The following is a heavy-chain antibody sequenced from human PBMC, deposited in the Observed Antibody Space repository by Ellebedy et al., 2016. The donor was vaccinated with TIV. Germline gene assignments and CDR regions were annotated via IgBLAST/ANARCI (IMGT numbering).Heavy chain of an antibody. CDR3: AREHMTSTGSPLDY. D-gene: IGHD1-1*01. J-gene: IGHJ4*02. V-gene: IGHV3-48*01. CDR1: GFTFSTYS. Sequence: PGGSLRLSCAASGFTFSTYSMNRVRQAPGKGLEWVSYIGSRTYIVYYADSVKGRFTISRDISKNTLYLQMNSLRAEDTAVYYCAREHMTSTGSPLDYWGQGTLVTVSS. CDR2: IGSRTYIV.